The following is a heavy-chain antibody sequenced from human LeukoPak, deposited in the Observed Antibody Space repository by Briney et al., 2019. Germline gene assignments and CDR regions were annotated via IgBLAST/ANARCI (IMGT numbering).Heavy chain of an antibody. V-gene: IGHV4-34*01. Sequence: KPSETLSLTCAVYGGSFSGYYWSWIRQPPGKGLEWIGEINHSGSTNYNPSLKSRVTMSVDTSKNQFSLKLSSVTAADTAVYYCARMSLAVAGTSPVDAFDIWGQGTMVTVSS. J-gene: IGHJ3*02. D-gene: IGHD6-19*01. CDR3: ARMSLAVAGTSPVDAFDI. CDR2: INHSGST. CDR1: GGSFSGYY.